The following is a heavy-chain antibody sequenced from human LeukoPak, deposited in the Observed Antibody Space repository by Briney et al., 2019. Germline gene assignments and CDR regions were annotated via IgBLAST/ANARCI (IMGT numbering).Heavy chain of an antibody. CDR2: ISSSSSYI. D-gene: IGHD3-22*01. CDR1: GFTLSSYS. Sequence: GGSLRLSCAASGFTLSSYSMNWVRQAPGKGLEWVSSISSSSSYIYYADSAKGRFTISRDNAKNSLYLQMNSLRAEDTAVYYCARDAPAYYDSSAFDYWGQGTLVTVSS. CDR3: ARDAPAYYDSSAFDY. J-gene: IGHJ4*02. V-gene: IGHV3-21*01.